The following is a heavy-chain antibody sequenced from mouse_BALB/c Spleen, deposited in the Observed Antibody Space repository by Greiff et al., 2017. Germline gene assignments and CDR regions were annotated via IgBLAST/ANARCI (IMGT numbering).Heavy chain of an antibody. J-gene: IGHJ3*01. D-gene: IGHD3-2*01. CDR1: GFNIKDYY. Sequence: EVKLVESGAELVRSGASVKLSCTASGFNIKDYYMHWVKQRPEQGLEWIGWIDPENGDTEYAPKFQGKATMTADTSSNTAYLQLSSLTSEDTAVYYCNGRQLGLRSWFAYWGQGTLVTFSA. CDR2: IDPENGDT. V-gene: IGHV14-4*02. CDR3: NGRQLGLRSWFAY.